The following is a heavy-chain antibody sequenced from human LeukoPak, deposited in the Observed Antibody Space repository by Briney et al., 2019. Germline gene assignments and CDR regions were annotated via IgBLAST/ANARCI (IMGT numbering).Heavy chain of an antibody. D-gene: IGHD3-22*01. CDR2: IYYSGST. CDR3: ARDDSGYLVY. Sequence: SETLSLTCTVSGGSISSSSYYWGWIRQPPGKGLEWIGSIYYSGSTYYNPSLKSRVTISVDTSKNQFSLKLSSVTAADTAVYYCARDDSGYLVYWGQGTLVTVSS. V-gene: IGHV4-39*07. CDR1: GGSISSSSYY. J-gene: IGHJ4*02.